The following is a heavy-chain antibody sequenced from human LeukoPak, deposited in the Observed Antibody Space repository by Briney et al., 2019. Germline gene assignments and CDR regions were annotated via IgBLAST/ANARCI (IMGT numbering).Heavy chain of an antibody. V-gene: IGHV3-48*02. CDR3: ARDGSDYGAFRWAWYFDL. D-gene: IGHD4-17*01. J-gene: IGHJ2*01. Sequence: PGGSLRLSCAASGFTFNGYSMNWVRQAPGKGLEWISYISSTSSPIYYADSMRGRFTISRDNAKNSLYLQMNSLRDEDTAVYYCARDGSDYGAFRWAWYFDLWGRGALVTVSS. CDR1: GFTFNGYS. CDR2: ISSTSSPI.